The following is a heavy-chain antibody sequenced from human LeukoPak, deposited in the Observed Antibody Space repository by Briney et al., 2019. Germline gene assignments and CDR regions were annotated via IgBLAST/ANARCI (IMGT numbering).Heavy chain of an antibody. D-gene: IGHD3-10*01. CDR3: ARDDYGSGILGY. CDR2: IYYSGST. CDR1: GGSISSYY. Sequence: SETLSLTCTVSGGSISSYYWSWIRQPPGKGLEGIGYIYYSGSTNYNPSLKSRVTISVDTSKKQFSLKLSSVTAADTAVYYCARDDYGSGILGYWGQGTLVSVSS. V-gene: IGHV4-59*01. J-gene: IGHJ4*02.